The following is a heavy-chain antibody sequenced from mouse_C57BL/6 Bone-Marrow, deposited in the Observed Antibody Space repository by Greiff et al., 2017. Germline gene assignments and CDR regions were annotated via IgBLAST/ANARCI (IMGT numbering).Heavy chain of an antibody. CDR2: ISSGGSYT. J-gene: IGHJ3*01. V-gene: IGHV5-6*01. CDR3: ARGYYGPFAY. CDR1: GFTFSSYG. D-gene: IGHD2-1*01. Sequence: EVQLVESGGDLVKPGGSLKLSCAASGFTFSSYGMSWVRQTPDKRLEWVATISSGGSYTYYPDSVKGRFTISRDNAKNTLYLQRSSLKSEDTAMYYCARGYYGPFAYWGQGTLVTVSA.